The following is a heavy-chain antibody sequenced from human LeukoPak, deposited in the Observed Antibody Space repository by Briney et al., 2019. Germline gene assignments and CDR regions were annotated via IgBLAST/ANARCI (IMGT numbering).Heavy chain of an antibody. V-gene: IGHV1-69*05. CDR3: ARDREMATMWGFSAFDI. CDR1: GGTFSSYA. CDR2: IIPIFSTA. D-gene: IGHD5-24*01. Sequence: ASVKVSCKASGGTFSSYAISWVRQAPGQGLEWMGRIIPIFSTANYAQKFQGRVTITTDESTTTAYMGLSSLRSEDTAVYYCARDREMATMWGFSAFDIWGQGTMVTVSS. J-gene: IGHJ3*02.